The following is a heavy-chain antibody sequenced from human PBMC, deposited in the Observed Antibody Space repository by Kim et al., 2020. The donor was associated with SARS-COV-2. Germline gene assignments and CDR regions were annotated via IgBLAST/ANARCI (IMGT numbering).Heavy chain of an antibody. CDR3: ARDLITGTTRSWFDP. CDR1: GYTFTSYY. D-gene: IGHD1-7*01. V-gene: IGHV1-46*01. CDR2: INPSGGST. J-gene: IGHJ5*02. Sequence: ASVKVSCKASGYTFTSYYMHWVRQAPGQGLEWMGIINPSGGSTSYAQKFQGRVTMTRDTSTSTVYMELSSLRSEDTAVYYCARDLITGTTRSWFDPWGQGTLVTVSS.